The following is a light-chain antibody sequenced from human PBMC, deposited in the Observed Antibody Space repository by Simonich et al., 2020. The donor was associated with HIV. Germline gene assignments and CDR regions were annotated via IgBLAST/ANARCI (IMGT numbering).Light chain of an antibody. Sequence: DIQMTQSPSSVSASVGDRVTITCRGSQGISNWLAWYQQKPWKAPKLLIYSASILQSGVPSRFSGSGSGTDFTLTISSLQPEDFAIYYCQQANSFPYTFGQGTKLEIK. CDR3: QQANSFPYT. CDR1: QGISNW. V-gene: IGKV1-12*01. CDR2: SAS. J-gene: IGKJ2*01.